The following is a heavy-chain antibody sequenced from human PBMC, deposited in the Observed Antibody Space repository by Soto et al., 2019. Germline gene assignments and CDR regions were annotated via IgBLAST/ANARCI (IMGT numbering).Heavy chain of an antibody. D-gene: IGHD6-13*01. V-gene: IGHV5-51*01. Sequence: PGESLKISCKGSGYSFTSYWIGWVRQMPGKGLEWMGIIYPGDSDTRYSPSFQGQVTISADKSISTAYLQWSSLKASDTAMYYCATTTAAGKNYYGMDVWGQGTTVTSP. CDR1: GYSFTSYW. J-gene: IGHJ6*02. CDR3: ATTTAAGKNYYGMDV. CDR2: IYPGDSDT.